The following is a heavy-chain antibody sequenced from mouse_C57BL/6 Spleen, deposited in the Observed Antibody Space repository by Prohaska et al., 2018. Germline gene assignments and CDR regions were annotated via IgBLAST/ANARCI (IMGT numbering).Heavy chain of an antibody. Sequence: QVQLQQSGAELVKPGASVKISCKASGYAFSSYWMNWVKQRPGKGLEWIGQIYPGDGDTNYNGKVKGKATLTADKASSTAYMQLSMLTSEDSAVYFCARDYGSSGYAMDYWGQGTSVTVSS. V-gene: IGHV1-80*01. CDR3: ARDYGSSGYAMDY. J-gene: IGHJ4*01. CDR2: IYPGDGDT. CDR1: GYAFSSYW. D-gene: IGHD1-1*01.